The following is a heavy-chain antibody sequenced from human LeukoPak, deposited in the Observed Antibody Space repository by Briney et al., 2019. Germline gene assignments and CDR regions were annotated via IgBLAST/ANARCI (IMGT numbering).Heavy chain of an antibody. Sequence: GGSLRLSCAASGFTFSSYSMNWVRQAPGKGLEWVSSISSSSYIYYADSVKGRFTISRDNAKNSLYLQMNSLRAEDTAVYYCARDLGPIAAAGTGVNYWGQGTLVTVSS. D-gene: IGHD6-13*01. CDR2: ISSSSYI. CDR3: ARDLGPIAAAGTGVNY. J-gene: IGHJ4*02. CDR1: GFTFSSYS. V-gene: IGHV3-21*01.